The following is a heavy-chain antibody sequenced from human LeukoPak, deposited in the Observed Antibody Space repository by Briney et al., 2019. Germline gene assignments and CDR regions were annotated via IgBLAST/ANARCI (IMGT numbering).Heavy chain of an antibody. V-gene: IGHV1-2*02. Sequence: GASVKVSCKASGYTFTGYYMHWVRQAPGQGLEWMGWINPNSGGTNYAQKFQGRVTMTRDTSISTAYMELSRLRSDDTAVYYCARGGPTWIQLWSDPFYYFDYWGQGTLVTVSS. CDR2: INPNSGGT. D-gene: IGHD5-18*01. J-gene: IGHJ4*02. CDR1: GYTFTGYY. CDR3: ARGGPTWIQLWSDPFYYFDY.